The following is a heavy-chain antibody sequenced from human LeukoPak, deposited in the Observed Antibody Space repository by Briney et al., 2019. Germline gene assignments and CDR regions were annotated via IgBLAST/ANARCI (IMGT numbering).Heavy chain of an antibody. CDR2: ISGSGGST. J-gene: IGHJ5*02. Sequence: GGSLRLSCAASGFTFSSYAMSWVRQAPGKGLDWVSAISGSGGSTYYADSVKGRFTISRDNSKNTLYLQMNSLRAEDTAVYYCAKVFAPVRGVIDWFDPWGQGTLVTVSS. D-gene: IGHD3-10*01. CDR3: AKVFAPVRGVIDWFDP. V-gene: IGHV3-23*01. CDR1: GFTFSSYA.